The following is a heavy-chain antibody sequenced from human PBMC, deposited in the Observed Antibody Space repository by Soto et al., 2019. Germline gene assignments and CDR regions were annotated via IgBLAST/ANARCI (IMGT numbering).Heavy chain of an antibody. CDR2: IYYSGST. Sequence: QVQLQESGPGLVKPSETLSLTCTVSGGSVSSGSYYWSWIRQPPGKGLEWIGYIYYSGSTNYNPSLKSRVTISVDTSKNQFSLKLSSVTAADTAVYYCAREAGAYYDFWSGYFHNWFDPWGQGTLVIVSS. J-gene: IGHJ5*02. V-gene: IGHV4-61*01. D-gene: IGHD3-3*01. CDR3: AREAGAYYDFWSGYFHNWFDP. CDR1: GGSVSSGSYY.